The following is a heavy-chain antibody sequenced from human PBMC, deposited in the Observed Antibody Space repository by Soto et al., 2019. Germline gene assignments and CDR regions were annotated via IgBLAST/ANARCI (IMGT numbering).Heavy chain of an antibody. CDR2: INTDNGST. Sequence: QVLLVQSGAEVKKPGASVKVSCKASGYAFTKYIMHWVRQAPGQRPEWMGWINTDNGSTRYSQKFQGRVTIVRDISATTAYMEVGSLRSDDTAVYYCARAANCSSSTGCYSQWFAPWGQGTLVTVSS. CDR3: ARAANCSSSTGCYSQWFAP. CDR1: GYAFTKYI. D-gene: IGHD2-2*02. V-gene: IGHV1-3*04. J-gene: IGHJ5*02.